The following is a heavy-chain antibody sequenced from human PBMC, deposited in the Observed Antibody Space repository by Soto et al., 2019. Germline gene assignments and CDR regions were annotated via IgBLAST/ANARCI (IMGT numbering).Heavy chain of an antibody. Sequence: ASVKVSCKASGYTFTSYAMHWVRQAPGQRLEWMGWINAGNGNTKYSQKFQGRVTMTRDTSASTAYMELSSLRSEDTAVYYCARDSVKVWSGYPIYYYGMDVWGQGTTVTVSS. CDR2: INAGNGNT. CDR1: GYTFTSYA. V-gene: IGHV1-3*01. J-gene: IGHJ6*02. CDR3: ARDSVKVWSGYPIYYYGMDV. D-gene: IGHD3-3*01.